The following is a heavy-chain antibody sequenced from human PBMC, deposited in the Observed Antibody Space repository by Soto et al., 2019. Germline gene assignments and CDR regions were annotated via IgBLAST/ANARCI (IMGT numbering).Heavy chain of an antibody. J-gene: IGHJ4*02. CDR2: ISYDGSNK. CDR1: GFTFSSYG. D-gene: IGHD3-10*01. Sequence: PGGSLRISLAASGFTFSSYGMHWVRQAPGKGLEWVAVISYDGSNKYYADSVKGRFTISRDNSKNTLYLQMNSLRAEDTAVYYCAKDVYGSDFFWGQGTLVTVSS. CDR3: AKDVYGSDFF. V-gene: IGHV3-30*18.